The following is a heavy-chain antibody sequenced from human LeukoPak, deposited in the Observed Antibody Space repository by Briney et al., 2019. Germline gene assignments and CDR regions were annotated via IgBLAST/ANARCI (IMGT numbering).Heavy chain of an antibody. CDR3: ARGINGDLDYYYYYMDV. D-gene: IGHD4-17*01. CDR2: TYYSGST. CDR1: VGSITRGGYY. V-gene: IGHV4-31*03. J-gene: IGHJ6*03. Sequence: SETLSLTCTFSVGSITRGGYYWTWIRHHPGKALEWIGSTYYSGSTYYNPSLKSRVTISVDTSKNQFSLKLSSVTAADTAVYYCARGINGDLDYYYYYMDVWGKGTTVTVSS.